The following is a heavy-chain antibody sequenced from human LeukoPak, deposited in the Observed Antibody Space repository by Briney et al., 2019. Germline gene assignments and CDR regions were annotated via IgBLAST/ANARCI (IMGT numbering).Heavy chain of an antibody. V-gene: IGHV3-33*01. Sequence: GGSLRLSRAASGFTFSSYGMHWVRQAPGKGLEWVAVIWYDGSNKYYADSVKGRFTISRDNSKNTLYLQMNSLRAEDTAVYYCARDPSYDSSGYYGYWGQGTLVTVSS. CDR1: GFTFSSYG. CDR2: IWYDGSNK. D-gene: IGHD3-22*01. CDR3: ARDPSYDSSGYYGY. J-gene: IGHJ4*02.